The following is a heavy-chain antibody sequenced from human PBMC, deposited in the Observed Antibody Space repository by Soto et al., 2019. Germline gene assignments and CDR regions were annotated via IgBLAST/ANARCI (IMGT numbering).Heavy chain of an antibody. CDR3: GLFFFQAEDGIRFVRSVSAFLMNRSSDL. Sequence: PGKGLEWIGYIYYSGSTYYNPSLKSRVTISVDTSKNQFSLKLSSVTAADTAVYYCGLFFFQAEDGIRFVRSVSAFLMNRSSDL. CDR2: IYYSGST. J-gene: IGHJ2*01. V-gene: IGHV4-31*02. D-gene: IGHD3-3*01.